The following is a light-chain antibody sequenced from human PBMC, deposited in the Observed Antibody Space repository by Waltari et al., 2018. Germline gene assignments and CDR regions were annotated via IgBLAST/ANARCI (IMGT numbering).Light chain of an antibody. CDR2: WAS. J-gene: IGKJ2*01. CDR1: QSVLSSSRDKNY. V-gene: IGKV4-1*01. Sequence: DIVLTQSPDPLAVSLGERATINCKSSQSVLSSSRDKNYLTWYQQKPGQPPKLLISWASARESGVPDRFSGSGSGTDFTLTISSLQAEDVAVYYCQQYFRAPYTFGQGTKLEIK. CDR3: QQYFRAPYT.